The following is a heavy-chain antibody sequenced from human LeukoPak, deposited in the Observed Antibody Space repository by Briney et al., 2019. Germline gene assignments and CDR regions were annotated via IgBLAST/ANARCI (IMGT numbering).Heavy chain of an antibody. J-gene: IGHJ4*02. CDR1: GYTFTNYL. V-gene: IGHV1-46*01. CDR3: ARDLAYYDILTGFDY. Sequence: ASVKVSCKASGYTFTNYLLHWVRQAPGQGLEWVGRITPSVDTTNYAQKFRDRVTMTRDTSTSTVYMELSSLRSEDTAVYYCARDLAYYDILTGFDYWGQGTLVTVSS. CDR2: ITPSVDTT. D-gene: IGHD3-9*01.